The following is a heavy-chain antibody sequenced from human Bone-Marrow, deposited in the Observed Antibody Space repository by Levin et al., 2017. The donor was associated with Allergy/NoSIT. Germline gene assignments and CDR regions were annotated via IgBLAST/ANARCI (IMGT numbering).Heavy chain of an antibody. J-gene: IGHJ4*02. Sequence: ASVKVSCKASGYSFTWYTIHWVRQAPGQRLEWMGWINAGNSKTEYSREFQGRVTITRDTSASTAYMELSSLTSEDTAVYYCARDSYYGSGTHNYFDYWGQGALVTVSS. CDR1: GYSFTWYT. V-gene: IGHV1-3*01. CDR3: ARDSYYGSGTHNYFDY. CDR2: INAGNSKT. D-gene: IGHD3-10*01.